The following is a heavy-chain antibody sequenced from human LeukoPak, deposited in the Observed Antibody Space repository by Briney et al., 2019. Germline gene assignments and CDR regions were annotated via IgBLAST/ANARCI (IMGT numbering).Heavy chain of an antibody. V-gene: IGHV3-21*01. CDR2: ISSSSSYI. D-gene: IGHD2-2*01. J-gene: IGHJ3*02. CDR1: GFTFSSYS. CDR3: ARGIVVVPAATSLDAFDI. Sequence: GGSLRLSCAASGFTFSSYSMNWVRQAPGKGLEWVSSISSSSSYIYYADSVKGRFTISGDNAKNSLYLQMNSLRAEDTAVYYCARGIVVVPAATSLDAFDIWGQGTMVTVSS.